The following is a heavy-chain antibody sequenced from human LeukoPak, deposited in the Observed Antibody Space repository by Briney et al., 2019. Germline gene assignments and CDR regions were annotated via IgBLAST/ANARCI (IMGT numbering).Heavy chain of an antibody. D-gene: IGHD3-10*01. CDR3: ARAYYYGPGRRDDAFDV. J-gene: IGHJ3*01. CDR1: QFTFRSYA. Sequence: GRSLRLSCAASQFTFRSYAMHWVRQAPGKGLEWVAIISYDGTNKYYADSVKGRFTTSRDNSMSRLYLQMSSLRREDTAVYFCARAYYYGPGRRDDAFDVWGQGTTVTVSS. V-gene: IGHV3-30-3*01. CDR2: ISYDGTNK.